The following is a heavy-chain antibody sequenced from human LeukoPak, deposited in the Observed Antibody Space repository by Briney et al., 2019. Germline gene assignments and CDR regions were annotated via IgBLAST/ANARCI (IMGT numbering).Heavy chain of an antibody. V-gene: IGHV4-59*01. J-gene: IGHJ4*02. D-gene: IGHD6-13*01. CDR1: GGSISSYY. Sequence: SETLSLTCTVSGGSISSYYWSWIRQPPGKGLEWIGYIYYSGSTNYNPSLKSRVTTSVDTSKNQFSLKLSSVTAADTAVYYCAREKVLGIAAAGRLDYFDYWGQGTLVTVSS. CDR2: IYYSGST. CDR3: AREKVLGIAAAGRLDYFDY.